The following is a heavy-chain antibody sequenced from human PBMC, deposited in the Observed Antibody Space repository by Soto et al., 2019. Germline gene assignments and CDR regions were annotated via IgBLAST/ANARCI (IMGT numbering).Heavy chain of an antibody. CDR3: ARGRGYSLIPVVDDAVDV. J-gene: IGHJ3*01. D-gene: IGHD5-12*01. V-gene: IGHV1-18*01. Sequence: GASVKVSCKASGYTFSSYFITWVRQAPGQGLQWLGRITTYNGDTNYAQNFQGRVTMTTDTSTSTTYMELRSLRSDDTAVYFCARGRGYSLIPVVDDAVDVWGQGTLVTVSS. CDR1: GYTFSSYF. CDR2: ITTYNGDT.